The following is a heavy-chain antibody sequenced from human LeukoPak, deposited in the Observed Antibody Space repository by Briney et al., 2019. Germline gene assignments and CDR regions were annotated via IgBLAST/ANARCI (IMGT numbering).Heavy chain of an antibody. CDR2: ISAYDGDT. CDR1: GFTFTSYG. J-gene: IGHJ3*02. V-gene: IGHV1-18*01. D-gene: IGHD4-4*01. Sequence: GASVKVSCKASGFTFTSYGFSWVRQALGQGIEWMGWISAYDGDTKYAQKFLGRVTMTMDTSTNTVYMELMSLRYDDTAMYYCARIRNYHLQEAVDIWGQGTIVTVSS. CDR3: ARIRNYHLQEAVDI.